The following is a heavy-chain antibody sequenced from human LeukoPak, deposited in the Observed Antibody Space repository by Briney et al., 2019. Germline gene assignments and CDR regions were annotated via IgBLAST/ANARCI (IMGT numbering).Heavy chain of an antibody. J-gene: IGHJ4*02. CDR2: MSPNSGDT. CDR1: GYTFTSYD. CDR3: ARGPPNWGYDY. Sequence: ASVKVSCKASGYTFTSYDFNWVRQATGQRPEWMGCMSPNSGDTGYAQKFQDRVTMTRNTSISTAYMELSSLRSDDTAVYYCARGPPNWGYDYWGPGTLVTVSS. D-gene: IGHD7-27*01. V-gene: IGHV1-8*01.